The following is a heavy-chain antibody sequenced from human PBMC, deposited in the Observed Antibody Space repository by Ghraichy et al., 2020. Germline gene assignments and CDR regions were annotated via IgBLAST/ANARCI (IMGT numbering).Heavy chain of an antibody. CDR2: IYYSGST. Sequence: SQTLSLPCTVSGGSISSSSYYWGWIRQPPGKGLEWIGSIYYSGSTYYNPSLKSRVTISVDTSKNQFSLKLSPVTAADTAVYYCARQPSDCSGGSCYPSPVDYWGQGTLVTVSS. CDR3: ARQPSDCSGGSCYPSPVDY. D-gene: IGHD2-15*01. V-gene: IGHV4-39*01. J-gene: IGHJ4*02. CDR1: GGSISSSSYY.